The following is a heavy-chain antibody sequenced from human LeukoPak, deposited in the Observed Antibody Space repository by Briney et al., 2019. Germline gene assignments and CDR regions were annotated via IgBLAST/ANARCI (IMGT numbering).Heavy chain of an antibody. V-gene: IGHV3-13*01. D-gene: IGHD2-2*01. CDR3: AREYQLLTGYYGMDV. CDR2: IGTAGDT. CDR1: GFTFSSYD. J-gene: IGHJ6*02. Sequence: GRSLRLSCAASGFTFSSYDMHWVRQATGKGLEWVSAIGTAGDTYYPGSVKGRFTISRENAKNSLYLQMNSLRAEDTAVYYCAREYQLLTGYYGMDVWGQGTTVTVSS.